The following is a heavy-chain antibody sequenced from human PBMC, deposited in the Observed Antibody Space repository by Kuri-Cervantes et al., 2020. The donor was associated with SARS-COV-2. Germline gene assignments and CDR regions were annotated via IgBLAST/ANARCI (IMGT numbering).Heavy chain of an antibody. CDR2: ISAYNLKT. CDR1: GYIFTSYG. D-gene: IGHD1-26*01. V-gene: IGHV1-18*04. CDR3: ARDRWDAILDY. Sequence: ASVKVSCKASGYIFTSYGISWVRQAPGQGLEWMGWISAYNLKTIYAQKVQDRVTMTVDTSTDTAFMEVRGLRSDDTAVYYCARDRWDAILDYWGQGTLVTVSS. J-gene: IGHJ4*02.